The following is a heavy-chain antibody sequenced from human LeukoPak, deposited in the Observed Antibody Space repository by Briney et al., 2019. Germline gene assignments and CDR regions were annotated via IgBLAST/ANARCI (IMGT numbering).Heavy chain of an antibody. CDR1: GYSIGSGYY. Sequence: SETLSLTCAVSGYSIGSGYYWGWIRQPPGKGLEWIGSIYHSGRTYYNPSLKSRFTISVDTSKNQFSLKLSSVTAADTAVYYCARDPIPYCSGGSCYPHYYYYMDVWGKGTTVTVSS. CDR3: ARDPIPYCSGGSCYPHYYYYMDV. J-gene: IGHJ6*03. CDR2: IYHSGRT. D-gene: IGHD2-15*01. V-gene: IGHV4-38-2*02.